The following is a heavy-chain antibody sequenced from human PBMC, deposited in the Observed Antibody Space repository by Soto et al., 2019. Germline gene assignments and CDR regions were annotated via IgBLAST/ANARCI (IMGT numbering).Heavy chain of an antibody. V-gene: IGHV4-30-4*01. CDR3: ARGRTSSPTPGDY. J-gene: IGHJ4*02. CDR1: GGSISSGDYY. Sequence: SETLSLTCTVSGGSISSGDYYWSWIRQPPGKGLEWIGYIYYSGSTYYNPSLKSRVTISVDTSKNQFSLKLSSVTAADTAVYYGARGRTSSPTPGDYWGQGTLVTLAS. CDR2: IYYSGST. D-gene: IGHD2-2*01.